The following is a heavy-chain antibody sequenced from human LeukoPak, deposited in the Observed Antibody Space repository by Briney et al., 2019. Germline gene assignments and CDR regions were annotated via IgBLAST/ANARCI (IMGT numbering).Heavy chain of an antibody. J-gene: IGHJ4*02. Sequence: ASVKVSCKASGYTFSGYYMHWVRQVPGQGLEWMGWINPNSGGTKYAQKFQGRVTMTRDTSISTAYMELNRLRSDDTAVYYCARVMNREGTNYWGQGTLVTVSS. D-gene: IGHD1/OR15-1a*01. CDR1: GYTFSGYY. CDR3: ARVMNREGTNY. CDR2: INPNSGGT. V-gene: IGHV1-2*02.